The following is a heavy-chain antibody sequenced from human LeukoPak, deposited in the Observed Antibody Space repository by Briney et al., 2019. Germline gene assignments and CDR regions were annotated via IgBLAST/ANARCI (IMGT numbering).Heavy chain of an antibody. Sequence: GGSLRLSCSASGFTFSTYAMHWVRQAPGKGLEYVSAISRSGGRTYYADSGKGRFTIARDNSKNTLYLQMSSLRAEATAVYYCVKDLPSGGGVDYWGQGTLVTVSS. D-gene: IGHD3-10*01. CDR2: ISRSGGRT. V-gene: IGHV3-64D*06. J-gene: IGHJ4*02. CDR3: VKDLPSGGGVDY. CDR1: GFTFSTYA.